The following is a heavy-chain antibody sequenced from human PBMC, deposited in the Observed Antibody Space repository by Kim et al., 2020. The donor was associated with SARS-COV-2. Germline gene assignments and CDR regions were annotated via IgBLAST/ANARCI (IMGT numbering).Heavy chain of an antibody. D-gene: IGHD3-10*01. CDR3: ASGPSRSLLWFGELQVY. J-gene: IGHJ4*02. CDR2: ISSSSSTI. Sequence: GGSLRLSCAASGFTFSSYSMNWVRQAPGKGLEWVSYISSSSSTIYYADSVKGRFTISRDNAKNSLYLQMNSLRAEDTAVYYCASGPSRSLLWFGELQVYWGQGTLVTVSS. CDR1: GFTFSSYS. V-gene: IGHV3-48*04.